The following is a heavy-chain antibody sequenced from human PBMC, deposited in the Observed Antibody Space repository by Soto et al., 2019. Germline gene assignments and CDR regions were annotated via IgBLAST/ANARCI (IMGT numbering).Heavy chain of an antibody. CDR2: VWYDGSNQ. J-gene: IGHJ4*02. CDR1: GVTFSSYA. V-gene: IGHV3-33*08. D-gene: IGHD5-18*01. Sequence: PGGSLGLSCAASGVTFSSYAMHWVRPDPGKGLEWVAVVWYDGSNQYYADSVKGRFTIFRDNSKNTLFLQMNSLRVEDTAVYYCAGGYSYSPGFFFDYWGQGTLVTVSS. CDR3: AGGYSYSPGFFFDY.